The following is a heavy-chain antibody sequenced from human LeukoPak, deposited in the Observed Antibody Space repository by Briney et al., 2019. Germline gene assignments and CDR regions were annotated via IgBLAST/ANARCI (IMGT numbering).Heavy chain of an antibody. CDR3: ARDRGSSWYSHWFDP. CDR2: IYHSGST. CDR1: GGSISSGGYY. J-gene: IGHJ5*02. V-gene: IGHV4-30-2*01. Sequence: SETLSLTCTVSGGSISSGGYYWSWIRQPPGKGLEWIGYIYHSGSTYYNPSLKSRVTISVDRSKNQFSLKLSSVTAADTAVYYCARDRGSSWYSHWFDPWGQGTLVTVSS. D-gene: IGHD6-13*01.